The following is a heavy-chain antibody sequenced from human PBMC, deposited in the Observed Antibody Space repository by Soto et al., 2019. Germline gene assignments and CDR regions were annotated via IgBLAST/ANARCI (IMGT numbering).Heavy chain of an antibody. J-gene: IGHJ4*02. CDR2: IYYSGST. CDR1: GGSISSSSYY. Sequence: PSDTLSLTCTVSGGSISSSSYYWGWIRQPPGKGLEWIGSIYYSGSTYYNPSLKSRVTISVDTSKNQFSLKLSSVTAADTAVYYCARGYFDYWGQGTLVTVSS. V-gene: IGHV4-39*01. CDR3: ARGYFDY.